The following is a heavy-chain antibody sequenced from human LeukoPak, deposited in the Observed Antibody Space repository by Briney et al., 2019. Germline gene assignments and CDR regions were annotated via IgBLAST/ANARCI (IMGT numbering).Heavy chain of an antibody. V-gene: IGHV5-51*01. CDR3: ATSSSSTFDY. D-gene: IGHD6-6*01. CDR2: IYPGDSDT. J-gene: IGHJ4*02. CDR1: GYIFTNYW. Sequence: GESLKISCKGSGYIFTNYWIGWVRQMPGKGLEWMGIIYPGDSDTRYSPSFQGQVTISVDKSISTAYLQWSSLKASDTAMYYCATSSSSTFDYWGQGTLVTVSS.